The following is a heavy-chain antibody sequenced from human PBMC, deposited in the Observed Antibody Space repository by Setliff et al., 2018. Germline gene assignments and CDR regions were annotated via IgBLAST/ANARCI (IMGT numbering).Heavy chain of an antibody. Sequence: ASVKVSCKASGYAFTSYAMHWVRQAPGQRLEWMGWINAGNGNTKYSQKFQGRVTITRDTSASTAYMELSSLRSEDTAVYYCARDLGRGYYYDSSGQKVGDYWGQGTLVTVSS. D-gene: IGHD3-22*01. CDR1: GYAFTSYA. V-gene: IGHV1-3*01. CDR2: INAGNGNT. CDR3: ARDLGRGYYYDSSGQKVGDY. J-gene: IGHJ4*02.